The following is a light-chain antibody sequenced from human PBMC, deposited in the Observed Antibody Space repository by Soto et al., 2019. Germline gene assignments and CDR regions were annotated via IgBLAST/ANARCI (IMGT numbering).Light chain of an antibody. CDR3: QQYENYWT. CDR1: QSISSW. V-gene: IGKV1-5*01. Sequence: DIQMTQSTSTLSATAGDRVTITCRASQSISSWLAWYQHKPGKAPKLLIYDASNLDSGVPSRFSGSGSGTEFSLTISILQPDDCATYYCQQYENYWTFGQGTRVEIK. CDR2: DAS. J-gene: IGKJ1*01.